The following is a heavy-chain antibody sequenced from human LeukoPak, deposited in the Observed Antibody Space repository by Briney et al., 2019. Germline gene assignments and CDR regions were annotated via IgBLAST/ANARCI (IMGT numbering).Heavy chain of an antibody. V-gene: IGHV3-23*01. Sequence: GGSLRLSCAASGFTFSSYSMNWVRQAPGKGLEWVSAISGSGGSTYYADSVKGRFTIPRDNSKNTLYLQMNSLRAEDTAVYYCANLPGYSSSWYPFDYWGQGTLVTVSS. CDR1: GFTFSSYS. J-gene: IGHJ4*02. CDR3: ANLPGYSSSWYPFDY. CDR2: ISGSGGST. D-gene: IGHD6-13*01.